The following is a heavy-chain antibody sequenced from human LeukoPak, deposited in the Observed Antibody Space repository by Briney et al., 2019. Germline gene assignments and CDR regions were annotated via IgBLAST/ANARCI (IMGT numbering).Heavy chain of an antibody. CDR2: ISGSGGST. CDR1: GFTFSSYA. D-gene: IGHD3-9*01. Sequence: GGSLRLSCAASGFTFSSYAMRWVRQAPGKGLEWVSAISGSGGSTYYADSVKGRFTISRDNYKNMLYLQMNSLRAEDTAVYYCAKEDLGYHDNYYYYYGMDVWGQGTTVTVSS. J-gene: IGHJ6*02. V-gene: IGHV3-23*01. CDR3: AKEDLGYHDNYYYYYGMDV.